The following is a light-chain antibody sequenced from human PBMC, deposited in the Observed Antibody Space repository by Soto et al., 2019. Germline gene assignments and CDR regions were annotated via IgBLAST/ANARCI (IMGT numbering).Light chain of an antibody. CDR1: ISDVGSFNL. CDR3: CSYAGSDVVV. CDR2: EVT. J-gene: IGLJ2*01. Sequence: QSVLTQPASVSGSPGQSITISCTGTISDVGSFNLVSWYQHHPGKAPKLMIYEVTKRPSGVSNRCSGSKSGNTASLTISGLQAEDEADYYCCSYAGSDVVVFGGGTKLTVL. V-gene: IGLV2-23*02.